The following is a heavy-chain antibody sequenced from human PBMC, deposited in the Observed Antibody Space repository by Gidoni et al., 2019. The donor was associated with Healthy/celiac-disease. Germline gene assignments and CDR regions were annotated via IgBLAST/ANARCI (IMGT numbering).Heavy chain of an antibody. V-gene: IGHV4-34*01. J-gene: IGHJ6*03. D-gene: IGHD3-10*01. CDR3: ARGYYGSGSYPYYYYYYMDV. CDR1: GGSFSGYY. CDR2: INHSGST. Sequence: QVQLQQWGAGLLKPSETLSLTCAVYGGSFSGYYWSWIRQPPGKGLEWIGEINHSGSTNYNPSLKSRVTISVDTSKNQFSLKLSSVTAADTAVYYCARGYYGSGSYPYYYYYYMDVWGKGTTVTVSS.